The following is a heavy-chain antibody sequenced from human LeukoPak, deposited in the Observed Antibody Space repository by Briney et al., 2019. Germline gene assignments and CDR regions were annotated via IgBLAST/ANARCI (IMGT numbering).Heavy chain of an antibody. CDR2: INSDGSST. Sequence: GGSLRLSCAASGFTFSSYWMHWVRQAPGKGLVWVSRINSDGSSTSYADSVKGRFTISRDDAKNTLYLQMNSLRAEDTAVYYCARGGYDFWSGYYPNAFDYWGQGTLVTVSS. V-gene: IGHV3-74*01. CDR3: ARGGYDFWSGYYPNAFDY. J-gene: IGHJ4*02. CDR1: GFTFSSYW. D-gene: IGHD3-3*01.